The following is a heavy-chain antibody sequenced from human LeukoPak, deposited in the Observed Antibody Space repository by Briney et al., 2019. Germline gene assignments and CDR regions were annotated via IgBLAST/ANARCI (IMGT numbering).Heavy chain of an antibody. D-gene: IGHD1-26*01. CDR2: ISGSGGST. V-gene: IGHV3-23*01. Sequence: GGSLRLSCAASGFTFSSYAMSWVRQAPGKALEWVSTISGSGGSTYYADSVKGRFTISRDNSKNTLSLQMNSLRAEDTAVYYCAKDLYSGSYYVWDYWGQGTLVTVSS. CDR3: AKDLYSGSYYVWDY. J-gene: IGHJ4*02. CDR1: GFTFSSYA.